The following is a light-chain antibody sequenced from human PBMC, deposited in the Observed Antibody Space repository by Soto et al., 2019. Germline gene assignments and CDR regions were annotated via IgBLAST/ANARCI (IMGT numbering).Light chain of an antibody. Sequence: EIVLTQSPATLSLSPGERATLSCRVSQSVRSYLAWYRQTPGQAPRLLIYDASNRATGTPARFHCSGAGTGCTRTISSLEPEDVSVDFCPQRSNWPITFCQGTRLEIK. CDR3: PQRSNWPIT. V-gene: IGKV3-11*01. J-gene: IGKJ5*01. CDR2: DAS. CDR1: QSVRSY.